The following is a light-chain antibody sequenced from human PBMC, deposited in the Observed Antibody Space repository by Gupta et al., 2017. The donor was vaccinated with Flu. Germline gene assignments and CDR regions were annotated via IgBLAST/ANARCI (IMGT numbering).Light chain of an antibody. V-gene: IGKV1-39*01. CDR3: QQRYNTPIT. CDR1: QSISSY. CDR2: SAS. Sequence: DIQMTQSPSSLSASVGDRVTITCRASQSISSYLNWYQQTPGKAPKFLIYSASNLQSGVSSRFSGSGSGTDFTLTISRRQPEDFANYYCQQRYNTPITFGGGTXVEIK. J-gene: IGKJ4*01.